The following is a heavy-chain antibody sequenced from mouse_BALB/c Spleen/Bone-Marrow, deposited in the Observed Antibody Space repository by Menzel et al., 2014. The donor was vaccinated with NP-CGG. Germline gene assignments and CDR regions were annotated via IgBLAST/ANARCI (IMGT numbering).Heavy chain of an antibody. CDR3: ARWGLRSDY. J-gene: IGHJ2*01. V-gene: IGHV1-7*01. CDR2: INPSTGYT. D-gene: IGHD2-4*01. Sequence: VQLQQCGAELAKPGASVKMSCKASGYTFTSYWMHWVKQRPGQGLEWIGYINPSTGYTEYNQKFKDKATLTADKSSSTAYMQLSSLTSEDSAVYYCARWGLRSDYWGQGTTLTVSS. CDR1: GYTFTSYW.